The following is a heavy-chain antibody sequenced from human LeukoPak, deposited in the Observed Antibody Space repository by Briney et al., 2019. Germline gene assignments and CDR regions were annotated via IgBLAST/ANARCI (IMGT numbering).Heavy chain of an antibody. CDR3: ARAIGDPVYVLD. D-gene: IGHD2-21*01. CDR2: IYHSGST. CDR1: GGSISSNYW. J-gene: IGHJ3*01. Sequence: SETLSLTCVVSGGSISSNYWWSWVRQPPGKGLEWIGEIYHSGSTYDNPSLKSRVTISVDKSKNQLSLKLSSVTAADTAVYYCARAIGDPVYVLDWGQGTMVTVSS. V-gene: IGHV4-4*02.